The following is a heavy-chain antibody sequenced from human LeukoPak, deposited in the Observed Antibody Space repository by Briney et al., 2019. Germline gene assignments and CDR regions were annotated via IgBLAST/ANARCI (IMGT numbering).Heavy chain of an antibody. J-gene: IGHJ4*02. V-gene: IGHV4-34*01. CDR3: ARNGYYSIDY. Sequence: PSETLSLTCAVYGGSFSADYWSWIRQPPGKGLEWIAEIDHSGDTSYNPSLKSRVIISIDTSNNQFSLSLTSVTAADTAVYYCARNGYYSIDYWGQGTLVTVSS. D-gene: IGHD3-3*01. CDR2: IDHSGDT. CDR1: GGSFSADY.